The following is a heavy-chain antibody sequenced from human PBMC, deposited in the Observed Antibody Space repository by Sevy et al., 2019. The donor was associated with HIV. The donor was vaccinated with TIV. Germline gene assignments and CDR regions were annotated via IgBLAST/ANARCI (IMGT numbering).Heavy chain of an antibody. J-gene: IGHJ5*02. D-gene: IGHD3-22*01. V-gene: IGHV3-23*01. Sequence: GGSLRLSCAASGFTFSSYVLSWVRQAPGKGLEWVSTISGSGGNTYYADSVKGRFSISRDNSKNTMYLEMNSLRAEDTAVYYCAKEYSSGYSWGQGTLVTVSS. CDR1: GFTFSSYV. CDR3: AKEYSSGYS. CDR2: ISGSGGNT.